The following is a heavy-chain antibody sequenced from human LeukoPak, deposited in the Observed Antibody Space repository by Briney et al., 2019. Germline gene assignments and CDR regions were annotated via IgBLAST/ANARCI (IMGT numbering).Heavy chain of an antibody. J-gene: IGHJ6*03. CDR1: GFTFSSYG. Sequence: GGTLRLSCAASGFTFSSYGMSWVRQAPGKGLEWVSAISGSGGSTYYADSVKGRFTISRDNSKNTLYLQMNSLRAEDTAVYYCAKYGLLLWFGELTPGPYYYYMDVWGKGTTVTISS. D-gene: IGHD3-10*01. CDR2: ISGSGGST. CDR3: AKYGLLLWFGELTPGPYYYYMDV. V-gene: IGHV3-23*01.